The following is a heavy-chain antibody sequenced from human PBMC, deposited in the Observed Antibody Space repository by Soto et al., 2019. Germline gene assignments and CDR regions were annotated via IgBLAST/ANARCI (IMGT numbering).Heavy chain of an antibody. CDR2: ISYDGSNK. J-gene: IGHJ5*02. CDR3: AKDRAYSSGWYNWFDP. V-gene: IGHV3-30*18. D-gene: IGHD6-19*01. Sequence: GGSLRLSYAASGFTFSSYGMHWVRQAPGKGLEWVAVISYDGSNKYYADSVKGRFTISRDNSKNTLYLQMNSLRAEDTAVYYCAKDRAYSSGWYNWFDPWGQGTLVTVSS. CDR1: GFTFSSYG.